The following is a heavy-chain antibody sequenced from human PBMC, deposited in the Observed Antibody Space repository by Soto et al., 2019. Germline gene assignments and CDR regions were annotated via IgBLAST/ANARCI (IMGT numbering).Heavy chain of an antibody. CDR2: ISGSDYRT. D-gene: IGHD4-17*01. CDR1: VGSGFTFTDYA. Sequence: EVQLLESGGGLVQPGGSLRLSCVASVGSGFTFTDYAMAWVRQAPEKGLEWVSGISGSDYRTYYADSVKGRFTISRDNSKNTLCLQIKSLRAEDTAIYYCVGDYGGLEGFDVWGQGTMVTVSS. CDR3: VGDYGGLEGFDV. V-gene: IGHV3-23*01. J-gene: IGHJ3*01.